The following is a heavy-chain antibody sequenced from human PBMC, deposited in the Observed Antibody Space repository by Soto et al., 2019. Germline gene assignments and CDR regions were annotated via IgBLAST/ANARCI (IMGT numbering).Heavy chain of an antibody. J-gene: IGHJ6*02. D-gene: IGHD5-18*01. CDR1: GFTFSSYG. CDR3: ASDLDTAMEIYYYGMDV. Sequence: QVQLVESGGGVVQPGRSLRLSCAASGFTFSSYGMHWVRQAPGKGLEWVAVIWYDGSNKYYADSVKGRFTISRDHSKHTQYLEMNSLRAEDTAVYYCASDLDTAMEIYYYGMDVWGQGTTVTVSS. CDR2: IWYDGSNK. V-gene: IGHV3-33*01.